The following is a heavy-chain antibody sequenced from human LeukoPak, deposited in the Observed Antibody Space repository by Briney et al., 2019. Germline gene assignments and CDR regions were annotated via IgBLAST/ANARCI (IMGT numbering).Heavy chain of an antibody. J-gene: IGHJ3*02. D-gene: IGHD2-2*01. CDR1: GYTFTSYY. Sequence: ASVNVSCKACGYTFTSYYMHWVRQAPGQGLEWMGIINPSGGSTSYAQKFQGRVTMTRDTSTSTVYMELSSLRSEDTAVYYCARDVGCSSTSCYVDAFGIWGQGTMVTVSS. V-gene: IGHV1-46*01. CDR3: ARDVGCSSTSCYVDAFGI. CDR2: INPSGGST.